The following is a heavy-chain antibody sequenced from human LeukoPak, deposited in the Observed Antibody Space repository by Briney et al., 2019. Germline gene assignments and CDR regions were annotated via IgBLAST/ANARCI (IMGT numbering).Heavy chain of an antibody. CDR2: IRSKANSYAT. Sequence: GGSLRLSCAASGFTFSGSAMHWARQASGKGLEWVGRIRSKANSYATAYAASVKGRFTISRDDSKNTAYLQMNSLKTEDTAVYYCTRQDGMSDYYGMDVWGQGTTVTVSS. V-gene: IGHV3-73*01. CDR1: GFTFSGSA. CDR3: TRQDGMSDYYGMDV. J-gene: IGHJ6*02.